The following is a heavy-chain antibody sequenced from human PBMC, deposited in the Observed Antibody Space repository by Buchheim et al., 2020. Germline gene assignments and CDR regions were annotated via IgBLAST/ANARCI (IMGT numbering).Heavy chain of an antibody. J-gene: IGHJ5*02. CDR3: ARVLGILWFGEVWFDP. V-gene: IGHV4-34*01. CDR2: INHSGST. D-gene: IGHD3-10*01. Sequence: QVQLQQWGAGLLKPSETLSLTCAVYGGSFSGYYWSWIRQPPGKGLEWIGEINHSGSTNYNPSLKSRVTISVDTSKNQFSLKLSSVTAADTAVYYCARVLGILWFGEVWFDPWGQGTL. CDR1: GGSFSGYY.